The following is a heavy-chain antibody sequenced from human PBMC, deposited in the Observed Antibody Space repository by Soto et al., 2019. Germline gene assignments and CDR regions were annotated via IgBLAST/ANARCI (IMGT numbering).Heavy chain of an antibody. CDR1: GGSISSGDYF. D-gene: IGHD2-15*01. V-gene: IGHV4-39*02. CDR3: ASVVVGATRQTGSDH. J-gene: IGHJ4*02. Sequence: ETLSLTCSVSGGSISSGDYFWGWIRQPPGKGLEFIGSIHSSGGTYYSPSLKSRVSISIDKSKNHFSLKLTSVTAGDTAVYFCASVVVGATRQTGSDHWGQGTLVTVSS. CDR2: IHSSGGT.